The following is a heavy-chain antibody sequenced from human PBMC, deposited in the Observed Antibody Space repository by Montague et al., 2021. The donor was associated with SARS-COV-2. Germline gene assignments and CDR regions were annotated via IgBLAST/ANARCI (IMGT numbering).Heavy chain of an antibody. CDR2: INHSGST. CDR3: ARVRYYGSGTSLGMDV. D-gene: IGHD3-10*01. Sequence: SETLSLTCAVYGGSFSGYYWSWIRQPPGKELEWIGEINHSGSTNYNPSLKSRVAISVDTSKNQFSLKLSSVTAAGTAVYYCARVRYYGSGTSLGMDVWGQGTTVTVSS. CDR1: GGSFSGYY. V-gene: IGHV4-34*01. J-gene: IGHJ6*02.